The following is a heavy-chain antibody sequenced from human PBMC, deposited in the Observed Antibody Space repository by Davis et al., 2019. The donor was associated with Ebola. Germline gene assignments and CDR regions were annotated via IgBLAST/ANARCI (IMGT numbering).Heavy chain of an antibody. CDR1: GFIFSNYG. D-gene: IGHD2-21*01. J-gene: IGHJ4*02. V-gene: IGHV3-30*02. CDR2: IRFDGGSK. Sequence: GGSLRLSCTTSGFIFSNYGMHWVRQAPDKGLEWVAFIRFDGGSKEYADSVKGRFTISRDNSKNTLDLQMNSLRAEDTAVYYCGSIGIRMRDFWGQGTLVTVSS. CDR3: GSIGIRMRDF.